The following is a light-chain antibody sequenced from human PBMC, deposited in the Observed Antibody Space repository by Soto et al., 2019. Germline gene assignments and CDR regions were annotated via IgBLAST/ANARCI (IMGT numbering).Light chain of an antibody. CDR2: GAS. V-gene: IGKV3-15*01. CDR1: QSVTSN. CDR3: QQFNDWPRT. Sequence: EIVMTQSPVTLSVSPGERATLSCRASQSVTSNLAWYQQKPGQAPRLLIYGASTRATGIPARFSGSGSGTEFTLTISNLQSEDFAIDYCQQFNDWPRTFGHGTKVEIK. J-gene: IGKJ1*01.